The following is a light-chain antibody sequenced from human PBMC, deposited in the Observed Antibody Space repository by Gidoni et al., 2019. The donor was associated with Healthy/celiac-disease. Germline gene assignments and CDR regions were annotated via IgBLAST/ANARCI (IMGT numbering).Light chain of an antibody. CDR3: QQYNNCPPWT. J-gene: IGKJ1*01. V-gene: IGKV3D-15*01. Sequence: EIVMTQSPATLSVSPGERATLPCRASQSVSNNLAWYQQKPGQAPRLLIYGASTRATGIPARFSGSGSGTEFTLTISSLQSEDFAVYYCQQYNNCPPWTFGQGTKVEIK. CDR2: GAS. CDR1: QSVSNN.